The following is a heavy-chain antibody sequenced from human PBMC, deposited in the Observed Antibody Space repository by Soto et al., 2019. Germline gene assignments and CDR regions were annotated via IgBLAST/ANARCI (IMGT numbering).Heavy chain of an antibody. CDR3: ARDQKANPKFDY. Sequence: ASVKVSCKASGYTFTSYAMDWVRQAPGQRLEWMGWINAGNGNTKYSQNFQGRVTITRDTSASTAYMELSSLRSEDTAVYYCARDQKANPKFDYWGQGTLVTVSS. CDR1: GYTFTSYA. J-gene: IGHJ4*02. V-gene: IGHV1-3*01. CDR2: INAGNGNT.